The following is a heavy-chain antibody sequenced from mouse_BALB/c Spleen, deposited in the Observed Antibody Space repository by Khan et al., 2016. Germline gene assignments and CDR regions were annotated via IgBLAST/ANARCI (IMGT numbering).Heavy chain of an antibody. J-gene: IGHJ4*01. CDR1: GFTFNTYA. CDR2: IRSKSNNYAT. Sequence: EVQLVESGGGLVQPKGSLKLSCAASGFTFNTYAMHWVCPAPGKGLEWVARIRSKSNNYATYYADSVKDRFTISRDDSQSMLYLQMNNLKTEDTAMYYCVREGNYGNYYAMDYWGQGTSVTVSS. CDR3: VREGNYGNYYAMDY. D-gene: IGHD2-1*01. V-gene: IGHV10-3*03.